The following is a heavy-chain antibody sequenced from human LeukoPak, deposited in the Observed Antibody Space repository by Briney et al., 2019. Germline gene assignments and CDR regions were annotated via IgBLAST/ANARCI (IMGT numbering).Heavy chain of an antibody. CDR1: GFTFSTYD. Sequence: GGSLRLSCAASGFTFSTYDMTWVRQAPGKGLEWVSSISSSSSYIYYADSVKGRFTISRDNAKNSLYLQMNSRRAEDTAVYYCARARLRLVDYWGQGTLVTVSS. D-gene: IGHD5-12*01. V-gene: IGHV3-21*01. CDR3: ARARLRLVDY. CDR2: ISSSSSYI. J-gene: IGHJ4*02.